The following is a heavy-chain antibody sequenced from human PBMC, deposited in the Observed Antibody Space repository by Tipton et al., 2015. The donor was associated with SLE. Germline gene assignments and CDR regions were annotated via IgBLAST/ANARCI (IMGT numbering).Heavy chain of an antibody. CDR3: ARWGSSSSDAFDI. CDR2: IKQDGSEK. CDR1: GFTFSSYW. D-gene: IGHD6-6*01. J-gene: IGHJ3*02. Sequence: GSLRLSCAASGFTFSSYWMSWVRQAPGKGLEWVANIKQDGSEKYYVDSVKSRFTISRDNAKNSLYLQMNSLRAEDTAVYYCARWGSSSSDAFDIWGQGTMVTVSS. V-gene: IGHV3-7*01.